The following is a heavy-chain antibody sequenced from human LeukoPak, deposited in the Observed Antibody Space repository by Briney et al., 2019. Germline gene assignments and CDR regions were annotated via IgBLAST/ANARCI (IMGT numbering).Heavy chain of an antibody. CDR3: ARGRRGEWDCGN. V-gene: IGHV1-18*01. Sequence: ASVKVSCKASAYNFISYGISWVRLVPGQGLEWMGWISAYSGDTNYAQRFQGRVTMSTATSTDTAYLELRSLRSDDTAVYYCARGRRGEWDCGNWGPGTLVTVSS. J-gene: IGHJ4*02. D-gene: IGHD1-26*01. CDR2: ISAYSGDT. CDR1: AYNFISYG.